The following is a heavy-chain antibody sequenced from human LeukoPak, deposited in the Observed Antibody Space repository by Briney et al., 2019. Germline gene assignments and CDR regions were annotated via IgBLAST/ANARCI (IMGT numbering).Heavy chain of an antibody. CDR2: IKQDGSEK. CDR3: ARAVNYDFWSGPDTYYFDY. CDR1: GFTFSSYW. Sequence: GGSLRLSCAASGFTFSSYWMSWVRQAPGKGLEWVANIKQDGSEKYYVDSVKGRFTISRDNAKNSLYLQMNSLRAEDTAAYYCARAVNYDFWSGPDTYYFDYWGQGTLVTVSS. D-gene: IGHD3-3*01. J-gene: IGHJ4*02. V-gene: IGHV3-7*04.